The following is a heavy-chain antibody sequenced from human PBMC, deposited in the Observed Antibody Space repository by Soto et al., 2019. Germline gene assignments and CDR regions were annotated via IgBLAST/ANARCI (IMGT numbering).Heavy chain of an antibody. CDR3: ARDLRAGGLDY. J-gene: IGHJ4*02. D-gene: IGHD4-17*01. V-gene: IGHV3-74*01. CDR1: GFTFSSYW. CDR2: INSDGSST. Sequence: GGSLRLSXAASGFTFSSYWMHWVRQAPGKGLVWVSRINSDGSSTSYADSVKGRLTISRDNAKNTLYLQMNSLRAEDTAVYYCARDLRAGGLDYWGQGTLVTVSS.